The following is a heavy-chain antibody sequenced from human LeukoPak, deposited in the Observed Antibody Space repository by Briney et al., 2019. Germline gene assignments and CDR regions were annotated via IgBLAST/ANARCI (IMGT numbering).Heavy chain of an antibody. CDR2: INQSGST. Sequence: SETLSLTCAVSGGSFSGYSWNWIRQPPGKGVEWIGEINQSGSTNYNPSLKSRVTISIDTSTSQFSMRLNSVTAADTALYYCARCDSGGWFFDSWGQGALVTVSS. CDR1: GGSFSGYS. D-gene: IGHD6-19*01. J-gene: IGHJ5*01. CDR3: ARCDSGGWFFDS. V-gene: IGHV4-34*01.